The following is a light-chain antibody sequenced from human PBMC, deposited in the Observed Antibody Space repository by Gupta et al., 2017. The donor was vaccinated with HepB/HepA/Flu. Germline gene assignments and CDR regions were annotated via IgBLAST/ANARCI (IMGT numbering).Light chain of an antibody. J-gene: IGKJ3*01. V-gene: IGKV3-20*01. CDR1: QSVSSSY. CDR2: GAS. Sequence: ELVLTQSPGTLSLSPGERATLSCRASQSVSSSYLAWYQQKPGQAPRLLIYGASSRATGIPDRFSGSGSGTXFTLTIXRLEPEDFAVYYCQQYGSARFTFGXGTKVDIK. CDR3: QQYGSARFT.